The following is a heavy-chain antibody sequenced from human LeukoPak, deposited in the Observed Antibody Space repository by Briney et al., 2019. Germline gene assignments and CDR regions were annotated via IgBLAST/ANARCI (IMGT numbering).Heavy chain of an antibody. CDR1: GFTFSSYS. D-gene: IGHD4-17*01. J-gene: IGHJ4*02. CDR2: ISSSSSYI. V-gene: IGHV3-21*01. CDR3: ARDDGDYGYYFDY. Sequence: GGSLRLSCAASGFTFSSYSMNWVRQAPGKGLEWVSSISSSSSYIYYADSVKGRFTISRDNAKNSPYLQMNSLRAEDTAVYYCARDDGDYGYYFDYWGQGTLVTVSS.